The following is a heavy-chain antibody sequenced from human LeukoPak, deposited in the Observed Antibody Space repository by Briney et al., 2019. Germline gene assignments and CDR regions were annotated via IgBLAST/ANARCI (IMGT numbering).Heavy chain of an antibody. V-gene: IGHV3-21*01. J-gene: IGHJ4*02. CDR1: GFTFSSYT. CDR2: ISSSSSYI. CDR3: ARASGGLSGCDLYYFDY. D-gene: IGHD5-12*01. Sequence: NPGGSLRLSCAASGFTFSSYTMNWVRQAPGKGLEWVSCISSSSSYIYYADSVKGRFTISRDNAKNSLYLQMNSLRAEDTAVYYCARASGGLSGCDLYYFDYLGQGILVTVSS.